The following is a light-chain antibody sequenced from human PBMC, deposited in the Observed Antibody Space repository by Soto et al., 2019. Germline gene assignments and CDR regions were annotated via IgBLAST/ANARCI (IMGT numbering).Light chain of an antibody. CDR1: QAVPNN. CDR2: EES. CDR3: QQYSTYSGT. J-gene: IGKJ1*01. Sequence: DIHLTQSPSFLSASVGDRVTITCRPSQAVPNNMAWYQQKPGKPPKLLIYEESTLHSGVPSRFSGRKSGTQFTLTIDSLQPEDFATYYCQQYSTYSGTFGQGTKVDIK. V-gene: IGKV1-9*01.